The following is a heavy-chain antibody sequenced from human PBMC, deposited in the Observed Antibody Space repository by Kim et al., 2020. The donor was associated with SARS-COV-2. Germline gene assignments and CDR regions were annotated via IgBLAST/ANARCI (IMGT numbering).Heavy chain of an antibody. J-gene: IGHJ2*01. V-gene: IGHV4-34*01. Sequence: SGTLSLTCGVHGGSFNDYYWTWIRQFPGKGLEWIGEISQSGLTNYNPSLENRVIMSVDTAKKQLSLNLTSVTAADTAVYYCGRERYSSGWYGMIDLWGRGTLVTVSS. CDR3: GRERYSSGWYGMIDL. D-gene: IGHD6-13*01. CDR1: GGSFNDYY. CDR2: ISQSGLT.